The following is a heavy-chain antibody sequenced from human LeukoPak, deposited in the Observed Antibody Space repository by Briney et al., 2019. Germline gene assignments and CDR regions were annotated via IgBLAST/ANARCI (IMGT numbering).Heavy chain of an antibody. V-gene: IGHV3-23*01. J-gene: IGHJ4*02. CDR2: ISGSGGST. CDR1: GFTLSSYA. D-gene: IGHD3-22*01. CDR3: AKLGRDYYDSSGYFLFDY. Sequence: GGSLRLSCAASGFTLSSYAMSWVRQAPGKGLEWVSAISGSGGSTYYADSVKGRFTISRDNSKNTLYLQMNSLRAEDTAVYYCAKLGRDYYDSSGYFLFDYWGQGTLVTVSS.